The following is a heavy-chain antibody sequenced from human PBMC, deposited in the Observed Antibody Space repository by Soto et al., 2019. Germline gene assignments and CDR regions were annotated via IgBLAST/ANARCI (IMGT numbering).Heavy chain of an antibody. J-gene: IGHJ6*02. V-gene: IGHV3-74*01. CDR1: GFTFSSYW. CDR3: ATERWLLYNGQYFYYGMDG. Sequence: EVQLVESGGGLVQPGGSLRLSCAASGFTFSSYWMLWVRQAPGKGLVWVSSIKGDGSSTNYADSVKGRFTISRDNGKNTLYLQMNSLRAEDTAVYSCATERWLLYNGQYFYYGMDGWGRGTMVTVSS. CDR2: IKGDGSST. D-gene: IGHD3-3*01.